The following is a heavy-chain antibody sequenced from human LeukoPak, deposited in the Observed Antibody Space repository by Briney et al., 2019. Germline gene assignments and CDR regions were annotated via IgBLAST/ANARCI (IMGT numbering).Heavy chain of an antibody. J-gene: IGHJ5*02. V-gene: IGHV1-18*01. CDR2: ISAYNGNT. Sequence: ASVKVSCKASGYTFTSYGISWVRQAPGQWLERMGWISAYNGNTNYAQKLQGRVTMTTDTSTSTAYMELRSLRSDDTAVYYCARDRWNSGLNWFDPWGQGTLVTVSS. CDR1: GYTFTSYG. D-gene: IGHD1-7*01. CDR3: ARDRWNSGLNWFDP.